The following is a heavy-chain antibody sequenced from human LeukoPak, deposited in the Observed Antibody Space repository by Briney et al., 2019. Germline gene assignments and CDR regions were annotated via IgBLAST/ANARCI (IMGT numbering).Heavy chain of an antibody. D-gene: IGHD3-10*01. J-gene: IGHJ4*02. CDR3: AKDLSYEIWFGERDY. V-gene: IGHV3-9*01. CDR1: GFTFDDYA. Sequence: PGGSLRLSCAASGFTFDDYAMHWVRQAPGKGLEWVSGISWNSGSIGYADSVKGRFTISRDNSKNTLYLQMNSLRAEDTAVYYCAKDLSYEIWFGERDYWGQGTLVTVSS. CDR2: ISWNSGSI.